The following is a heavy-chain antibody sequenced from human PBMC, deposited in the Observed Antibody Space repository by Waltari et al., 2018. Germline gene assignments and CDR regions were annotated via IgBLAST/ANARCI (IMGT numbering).Heavy chain of an antibody. CDR2: ISPKIGTA. V-gene: IGHV1-69*08. D-gene: IGHD1-26*01. CDR3: ARDLEWELPRGPYAFDI. CDR1: GGTFSSYA. J-gene: IGHJ3*02. Sequence: QVQLVQSGAEVKKPGSSVKVSCQASGGTFSSYAISWVRQAPGHGLEWMGRISPKIGTANYAQKFHGRVTITADKATSTAYMELSSLRSEDTAVYYCARDLEWELPRGPYAFDIWGQGTMVTVSS.